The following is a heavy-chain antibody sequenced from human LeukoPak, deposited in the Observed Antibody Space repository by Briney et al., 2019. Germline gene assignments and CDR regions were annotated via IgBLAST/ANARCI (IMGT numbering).Heavy chain of an antibody. CDR1: GFTFTSYW. J-gene: IGHJ4*02. Sequence: GGSLRLSCAASGFTFTSYWMNWVRQAPGKGLVWVSRIKCDGGAFYADSVKGRFTISRDDAKNTLYLQMNSLRDEDTAVYYCTRDPEALDYWGQGTLVTVSS. V-gene: IGHV3-74*01. CDR3: TRDPEALDY. CDR2: IKCDGGA.